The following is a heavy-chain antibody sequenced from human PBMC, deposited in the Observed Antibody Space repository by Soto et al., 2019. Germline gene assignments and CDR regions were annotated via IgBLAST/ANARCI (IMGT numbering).Heavy chain of an antibody. CDR2: INPNSGGT. J-gene: IGHJ3*02. CDR3: ASNPVNYDFWSDPQAHAFDI. CDR1: GYTFTGYY. V-gene: IGHV1-2*04. D-gene: IGHD3-3*01. Sequence: ASVKVSCKASGYTFTGYYMHWVRHAPGQGLEWMGWINPNSGGTNYAQKFQGWVTMTRDTSISTAYMELSRLRSDDTAVYYCASNPVNYDFWSDPQAHAFDIWGQGTMVTVSS.